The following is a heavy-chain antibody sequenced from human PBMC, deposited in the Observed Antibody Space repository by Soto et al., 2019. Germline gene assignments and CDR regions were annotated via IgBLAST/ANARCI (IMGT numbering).Heavy chain of an antibody. Sequence: SVKVSCKASGGTFSSYTISWVRQAPGQGLEWMGRIIPILGIANYAQKFQGRVTITADKSTSTAYMELSSLRSEDTAVYYCAPYYYGSGSYNWFDPWGQGTLVTVS. J-gene: IGHJ5*02. V-gene: IGHV1-69*02. CDR2: IIPILGIA. CDR3: APYYYGSGSYNWFDP. CDR1: GGTFSSYT. D-gene: IGHD3-10*01.